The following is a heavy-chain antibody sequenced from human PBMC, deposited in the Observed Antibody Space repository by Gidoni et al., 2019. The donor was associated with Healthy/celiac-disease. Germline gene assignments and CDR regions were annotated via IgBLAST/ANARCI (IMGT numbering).Heavy chain of an antibody. CDR1: GYTFTGYY. CDR3: AREDLSGSYYRFDP. V-gene: IGHV1-2*04. D-gene: IGHD1-26*01. CDR2: INPNSGGT. Sequence: QVQLVLSGAEVKKPGASVKVSCKASGYTFTGYYMHWVRQAPGQGLEWMGWINPNSGGTNYAQKVQGWVTMTRDTSISTAYMELSRLRSDDTAVYYCAREDLSGSYYRFDPWGQGTLVTVSS. J-gene: IGHJ5*02.